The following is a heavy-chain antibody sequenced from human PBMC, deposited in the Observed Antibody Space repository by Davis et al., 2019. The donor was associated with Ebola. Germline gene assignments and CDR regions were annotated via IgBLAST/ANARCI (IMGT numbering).Heavy chain of an antibody. CDR1: GFISSTYV. Sequence: GGSLRLSCSASGFISSTYVMSWVRLAPGKGLEWVSTYGTSADTYYADSVKGRFTISRDNSKNTLFLQMNSLRADDTAVYYCAKDTSNIWFDVWGQGTMVTVSS. CDR2: GTSADT. CDR3: AKDTSNIWFDV. D-gene: IGHD1-26*01. V-gene: IGHV3-23*01. J-gene: IGHJ3*01.